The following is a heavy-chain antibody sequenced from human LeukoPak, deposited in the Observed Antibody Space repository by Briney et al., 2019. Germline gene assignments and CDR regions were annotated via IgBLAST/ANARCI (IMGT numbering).Heavy chain of an antibody. V-gene: IGHV1-69*13. Sequence: GASVKVSCKASGGTFSSYAISWVRQAPGQGLEWMGGIIPIFGTANYAQKFQGRVTITADESTSTAYMEMSSLRSEDTAVYYCARVLRSPPRGSSSWYYFDYWGQGTLVTVSS. D-gene: IGHD6-13*01. CDR3: ARVLRSPPRGSSSWYYFDY. CDR1: GGTFSSYA. J-gene: IGHJ4*02. CDR2: IIPIFGTA.